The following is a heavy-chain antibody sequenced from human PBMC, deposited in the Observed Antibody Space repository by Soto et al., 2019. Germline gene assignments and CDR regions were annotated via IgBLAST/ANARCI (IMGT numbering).Heavy chain of an antibody. D-gene: IGHD6-13*01. CDR2: IVPIYRTA. CDR1: GGTFSSYR. CDR3: VIDSGAKLSSS. Sequence: VEVSCKASGGTFSSYRIDWVRQAPGQGLEWVGGIVPIYRTADYAQKFQGRVTITADESARTSYMELRSLKSQDTAVYHCVIDSGAKLSSSWGQGTLVPVSS. J-gene: IGHJ4*02. V-gene: IGHV1-69*13.